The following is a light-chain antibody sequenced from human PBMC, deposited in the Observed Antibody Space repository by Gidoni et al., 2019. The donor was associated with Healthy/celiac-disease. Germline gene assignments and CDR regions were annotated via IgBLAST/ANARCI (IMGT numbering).Light chain of an antibody. V-gene: IGKV3-20*01. CDR1: QSVSSSY. CDR2: GAS. CDR3: QQYGSSPPYT. J-gene: IGKJ2*01. Sequence: VLPPSPGPLSLSPGERATLSCRARQSVSSSYLAWYQQKPGQAPRLLIYGASSRATGIPDRFSGSGSGTDFTLTISRLEPEDFAVYYCQQYGSSPPYTFGQGTKLEIK.